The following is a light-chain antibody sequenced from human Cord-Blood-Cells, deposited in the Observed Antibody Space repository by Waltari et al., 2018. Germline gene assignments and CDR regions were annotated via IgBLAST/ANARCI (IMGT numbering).Light chain of an antibody. CDR1: SSDVGGYNY. V-gene: IGLV2-11*01. CDR3: CSYAGSYTWV. J-gene: IGLJ3*02. Sequence: QSALTQPRSVSGSPGQSVTISCTGTSSDVGGYNYVFWYQQHPGKAPKLMIYDVSKRPSGVPDRFSGSKSGTTASLTISGLQAEDEADYYCCSYAGSYTWVFGGGTKLTVL. CDR2: DVS.